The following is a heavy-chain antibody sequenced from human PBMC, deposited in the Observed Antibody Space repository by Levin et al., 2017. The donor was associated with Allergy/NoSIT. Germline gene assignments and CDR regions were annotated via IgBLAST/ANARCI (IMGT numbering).Heavy chain of an antibody. D-gene: IGHD6-19*01. V-gene: IGHV3-30*18. CDR1: GFTFSSYA. CDR3: AKDPMYSSVWYGWVDY. CDR2: ISYDGSNK. J-gene: IGHJ4*02. Sequence: GESLKISCAASGFTFSSYAMSWVRQAPGKGLEWVAVISYDGSNKYYADSVKGRFTISRDNSKNTLYLQMNNLRAEDTAVYYCAKDPMYSSVWYGWVDYWGQGTLVTVSS.